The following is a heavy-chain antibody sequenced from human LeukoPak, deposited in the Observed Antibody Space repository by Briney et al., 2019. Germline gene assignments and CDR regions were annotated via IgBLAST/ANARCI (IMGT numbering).Heavy chain of an antibody. V-gene: IGHV3-23*01. CDR2: ISGNGGST. D-gene: IGHD3-22*01. J-gene: IGHJ3*02. Sequence: PGGSLRLSCVASGFTFSSYVMNWVRRAPGKGLEWVSAISGNGGSTYYADSVKGRFTISRDNAKKSLYLQMHSLRAEDTAVYYCARDSHKFDSSGYYPDAFDIWGQGTMVTVSS. CDR1: GFTFSSYV. CDR3: ARDSHKFDSSGYYPDAFDI.